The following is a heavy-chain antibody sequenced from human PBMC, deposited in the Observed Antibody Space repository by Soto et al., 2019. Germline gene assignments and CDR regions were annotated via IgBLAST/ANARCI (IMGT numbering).Heavy chain of an antibody. Sequence: EVQLLESGGGFVQPGGSLRLSCAASGFTFSNYAMSWVRQAPGKGLEWVSAFSGSGGNTYYADSVKGRFTISGDNSKNTLYLQMNSLRAEDTAVYYCAKSGGSSWRSWFDPWGQGTLVTVSS. CDR2: FSGSGGNT. CDR1: GFTFSNYA. CDR3: AKSGGSSWRSWFDP. D-gene: IGHD6-13*01. V-gene: IGHV3-23*01. J-gene: IGHJ5*02.